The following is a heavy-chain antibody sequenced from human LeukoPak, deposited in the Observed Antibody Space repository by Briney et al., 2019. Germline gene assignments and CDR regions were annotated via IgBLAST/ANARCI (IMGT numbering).Heavy chain of an antibody. J-gene: IGHJ4*02. CDR1: GGSFSGYY. Sequence: ASETLSLTCAVYGGSFSGYYWSWIRQPPGKGLEWIGEINHSGSTNYNPSLKSRVTISVDTSKNQFSLKLSSVTAADTAVYYCARGARITMIVVVKYYFDYWGQGTLVTVSS. CDR3: ARGARITMIVVVKYYFDY. D-gene: IGHD3-22*01. CDR2: INHSGST. V-gene: IGHV4-34*01.